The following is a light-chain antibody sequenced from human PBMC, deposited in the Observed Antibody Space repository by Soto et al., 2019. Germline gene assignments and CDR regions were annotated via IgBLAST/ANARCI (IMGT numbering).Light chain of an antibody. V-gene: IGLV2-14*01. CDR1: SSDVGGYNY. J-gene: IGLJ2*01. CDR2: EVS. CDR3: SSYTSSDTLL. Sequence: QSALTQPASVSGSPGQSITISCTGTSSDVGGYNYVSWSQQHPGKAPKLIIYEVSNRPSGVSNRFSGSKSGNTASLTISGLQAEDEADYYCSSYTSSDTLLFGGGTKLTVL.